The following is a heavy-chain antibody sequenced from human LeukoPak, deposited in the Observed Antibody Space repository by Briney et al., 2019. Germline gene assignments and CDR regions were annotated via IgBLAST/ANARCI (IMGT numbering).Heavy chain of an antibody. CDR2: IKQDGSEK. V-gene: IGHV3-7*01. CDR1: GFTFSSYW. Sequence: PGGSLRLSCAASGFTFSSYWMSWVRQAPGKGLEWVANIKQDGSEKYYVDSVKGRFTISRDNAKNSLYLQMNSLRAEDTAVYYCARGQSTPYSSSSYYFDYWGQGTQVTVSS. D-gene: IGHD6-6*01. CDR3: ARGQSTPYSSSSYYFDY. J-gene: IGHJ4*02.